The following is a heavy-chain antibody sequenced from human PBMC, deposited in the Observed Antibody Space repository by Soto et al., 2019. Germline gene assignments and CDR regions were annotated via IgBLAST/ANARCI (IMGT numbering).Heavy chain of an antibody. D-gene: IGHD3-16*01. CDR1: GYTFTSYY. CDR2: INPSGGST. V-gene: IGHV1-46*03. Sequence: ASVKVSCKASGYTFTSYYMHWVRQAPGQGLEWMGIINPSGGSTSYAQKFQGRVTMTRDTSTSTVYMELSSLRSEDTAVYYCARDLHEYVGSVADDYWGQRTLVTVSS. CDR3: ARDLHEYVGSVADDY. J-gene: IGHJ4*02.